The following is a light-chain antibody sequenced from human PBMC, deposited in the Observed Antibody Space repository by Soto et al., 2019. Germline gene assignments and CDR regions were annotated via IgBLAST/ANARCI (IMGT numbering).Light chain of an antibody. CDR1: QSISTY. CDR2: KAS. CDR3: QQSYSTPIT. V-gene: IGKV1-5*03. Sequence: DLQMPPSLSTLSASVGDSAPITGRASQSISTYLAWYQQKPGKAPKLLIYKASSLESGVPSRFSGSGSGTDFTLTISSLQPEEFATYYCQQSYSTPITVGQGTRLEIK. J-gene: IGKJ5*01.